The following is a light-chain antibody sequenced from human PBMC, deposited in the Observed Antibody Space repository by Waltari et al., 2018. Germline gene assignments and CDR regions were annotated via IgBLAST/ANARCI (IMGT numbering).Light chain of an antibody. Sequence: DVRLTQSPSSLSASVGARLSITCRASQVIHDYLPWYRPRPGRAPELLIHSSSTLQSGAPARFSGSGSGTDFTLTISDLQPEDFATYYCQQSYSTPQTFGQGTKVEI. V-gene: IGKV1-39*01. CDR2: SSS. J-gene: IGKJ1*01. CDR1: QVIHDY. CDR3: QQSYSTPQT.